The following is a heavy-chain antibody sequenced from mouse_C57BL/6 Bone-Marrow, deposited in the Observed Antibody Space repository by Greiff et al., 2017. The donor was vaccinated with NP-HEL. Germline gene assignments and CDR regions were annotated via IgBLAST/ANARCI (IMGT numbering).Heavy chain of an antibody. D-gene: IGHD1-1*01. J-gene: IGHJ4*01. V-gene: IGHV5-9-1*02. CDR1: GFTFSSYA. Sequence: EVMLVESGEGLVKPGGSLKLSCAASGFTFSSYAMSWVRQTPEKRLEWVAYISSGGDYIYYADTVKGRFTISRDNARNTLYLQMSSLKSEDTAMYYCTRAGTPVVALYYAMDYWGQGTSVTVSS. CDR3: TRAGTPVVALYYAMDY. CDR2: ISSGGDYI.